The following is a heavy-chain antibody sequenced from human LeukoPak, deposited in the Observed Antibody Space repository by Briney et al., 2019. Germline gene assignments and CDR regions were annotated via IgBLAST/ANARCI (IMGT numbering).Heavy chain of an antibody. D-gene: IGHD5-12*01. CDR1: GFTFSNY. V-gene: IGHV3-21*01. Sequence: PGGSLRLSCAASGFTFSNYMTWVRQAPGKGLEWVSFISGSSSYIYYADSVKGRFTISRDNAKNSLYLQMNSLRAEDTAVYYCAGIVATNPEPSDFWGQGTLVTVSS. J-gene: IGHJ4*02. CDR2: ISGSSSYI. CDR3: AGIVATNPEPSDF.